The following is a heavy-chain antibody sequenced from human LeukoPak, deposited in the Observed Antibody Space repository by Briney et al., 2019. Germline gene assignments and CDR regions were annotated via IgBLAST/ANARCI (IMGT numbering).Heavy chain of an antibody. D-gene: IGHD2-2*01. J-gene: IGHJ4*02. V-gene: IGHV3-30*18. CDR2: MSYDGSNK. CDR1: GFTFSSYG. Sequence: GGSLRLSCAASGFTFSSYGMHWVRQAPGKGLEWVAVMSYDGSNKYYADSVKGRFTISRDNSKNTLYLQMNSLRAEDTAVYYCAKDSGGSGTLDYWGQGTLVTASS. CDR3: AKDSGGSGTLDY.